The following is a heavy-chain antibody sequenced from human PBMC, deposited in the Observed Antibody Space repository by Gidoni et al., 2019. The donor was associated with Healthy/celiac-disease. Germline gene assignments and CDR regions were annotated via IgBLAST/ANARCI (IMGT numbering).Heavy chain of an antibody. CDR1: GFTFSSYG. D-gene: IGHD6-6*01. CDR2: IWYDGSNK. V-gene: IGHV3-33*01. CDR3: ARDLYSSSSVAYYYYGMDV. J-gene: IGHJ6*02. Sequence: QVQLVESGGGVVQPGRSLRLSCAASGFTFSSYGMHWVRQAPGKGLEWVAVIWYDGSNKYYADSVKGRFTISRDNSKNTLYLQMNSLRAEDTAVYYCARDLYSSSSVAYYYYGMDVWGQGTTVTVSS.